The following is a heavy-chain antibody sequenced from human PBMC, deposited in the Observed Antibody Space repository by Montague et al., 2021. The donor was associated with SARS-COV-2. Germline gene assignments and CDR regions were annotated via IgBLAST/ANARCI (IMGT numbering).Heavy chain of an antibody. CDR3: ARDQGYNWNYYYYYGMDV. CDR2: IYYSGST. CDR1: RGSISSSSYY. V-gene: IGHV4-39*07. J-gene: IGHJ6*02. D-gene: IGHD1-20*01. Sequence: SETLSLTCTVSRGSISSSSYYWGWIRQPPGKGLEWIGSIYYSGSTYYNPSLKSRVTISVDTSKNQFSLKLSSVTAADTAVYYCARDQGYNWNYYYYYGMDVWGQGTTVTVSS.